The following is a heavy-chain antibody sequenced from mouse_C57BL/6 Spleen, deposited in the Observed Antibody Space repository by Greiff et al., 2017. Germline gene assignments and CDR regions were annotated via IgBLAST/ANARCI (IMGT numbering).Heavy chain of an antibody. J-gene: IGHJ2*01. CDR1: GYTFTGYW. V-gene: IGHV1-9*01. CDR2: ILPGSGST. D-gene: IGHD2-1*01. Sequence: VQVVESGAELMKPGASVKLSCKATGYTFTGYWIEWVKQRPGHGLEWIGEILPGSGSTNYNEKFKGKATFTADTSSNTAYMQLSSLTTEDSAIYYCAWGIYYGNYVVFDYWGQGTTLTVSS. CDR3: AWGIYYGNYVVFDY.